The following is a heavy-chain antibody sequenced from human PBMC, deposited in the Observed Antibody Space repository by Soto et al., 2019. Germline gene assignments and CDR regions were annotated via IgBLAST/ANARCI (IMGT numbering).Heavy chain of an antibody. CDR1: GFTFSSYA. J-gene: IGHJ4*02. CDR3: AKALGELSPESYDY. D-gene: IGHD3-16*02. CDR2: ISYDGSDK. Sequence: QVQLVESGGGVVQPGRSLRLSCAASGFTFSSYAMHWVRQAPGKGLEWVAVISYDGSDKYYADSVKGRFTISRDNPKNTLNLQMNSLRAEDTAVYYCAKALGELSPESYDYWCQGTLITVSS. V-gene: IGHV3-30*18.